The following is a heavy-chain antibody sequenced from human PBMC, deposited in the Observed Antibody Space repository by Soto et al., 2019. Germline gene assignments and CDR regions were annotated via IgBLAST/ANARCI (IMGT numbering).Heavy chain of an antibody. V-gene: IGHV4-34*01. CDR3: ARSRWSRGTQAPRNWFDP. Sequence: SETLSLTCAVYGGSFSGYDLSWIRQPPGKGLEWIGEINHSGSTNYNPSLKSRVTISVDTSKNQFSLKLSSVTAADTAVYYCARSRWSRGTQAPRNWFDPWGQGTLVTVSS. J-gene: IGHJ5*02. CDR2: INHSGST. CDR1: GGSFSGYD. D-gene: IGHD3-3*01.